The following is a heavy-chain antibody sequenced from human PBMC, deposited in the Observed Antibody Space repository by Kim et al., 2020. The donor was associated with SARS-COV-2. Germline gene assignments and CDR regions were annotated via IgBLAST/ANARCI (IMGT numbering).Heavy chain of an antibody. Sequence: ASVKVSCKASGYTFTSYGITWVRQAPGQGLEWMGWISGYNGNTNYAQKLQGRVTMTTDTSTGTAYMDLRSLRSDDTAVYYCARVVMVRGLTWFDPWGQGTLVTVSS. CDR3: ARVVMVRGLTWFDP. D-gene: IGHD3-10*01. V-gene: IGHV1-18*01. J-gene: IGHJ5*02. CDR1: GYTFTSYG. CDR2: ISGYNGNT.